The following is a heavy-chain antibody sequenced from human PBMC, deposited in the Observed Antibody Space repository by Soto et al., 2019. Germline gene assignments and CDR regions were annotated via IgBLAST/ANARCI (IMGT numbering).Heavy chain of an antibody. D-gene: IGHD2-2*01. CDR1: GFTFSSYS. V-gene: IGHV3-21*01. J-gene: IGHJ4*02. CDR3: AAEVVPAAIDLGY. Sequence: PGGSLRLSCAASGFTFSSYSMNWVRQAPGKGLEWVSSISSSSSYIYYADSVKGRFTISRDNAKNSLYLQMNSLRAEDTAVYYCAAEVVPAAIDLGYWGQGTLVTVSS. CDR2: ISSSSSYI.